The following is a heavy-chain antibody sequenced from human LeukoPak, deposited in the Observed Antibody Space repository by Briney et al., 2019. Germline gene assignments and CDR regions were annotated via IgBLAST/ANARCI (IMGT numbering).Heavy chain of an antibody. J-gene: IGHJ5*02. Sequence: SSETLSLTCTVSGGSISSYYWSWIRQPPGKGLEWIGYIYYSGSTNYNPSLKSRVTISVDTSKNQFSLKLSSVTAADTAVYYCARDRCSGGSCYGWFDPWGQGTLVTVSS. CDR1: GGSISSYY. D-gene: IGHD2-15*01. CDR3: ARDRCSGGSCYGWFDP. V-gene: IGHV4-59*01. CDR2: IYYSGST.